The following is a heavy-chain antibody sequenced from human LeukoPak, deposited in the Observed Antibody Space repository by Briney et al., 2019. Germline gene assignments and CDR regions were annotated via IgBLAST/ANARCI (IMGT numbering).Heavy chain of an antibody. CDR3: AKASMIVVVITAFDY. V-gene: IGHV3-9*01. J-gene: IGHJ4*02. CDR1: GFTFDGYA. D-gene: IGHD3-22*01. CDR2: ISWNSGSI. Sequence: GRSLRLSCAASGFTFDGYAMHWVRQAPGKGLEWVSGISWNSGSIGYADSVKGRFTISRDNAKNSLYLQMNSLRAEDTALYYCAKASMIVVVITAFDYWGQGTLVTVSS.